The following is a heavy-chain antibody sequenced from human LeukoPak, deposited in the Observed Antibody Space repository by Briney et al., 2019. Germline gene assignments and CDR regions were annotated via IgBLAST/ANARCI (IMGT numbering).Heavy chain of an antibody. CDR2: VYSGDTT. Sequence: GGSLRLSCAASGFTVSNNYMSWVRQAPGKGLEWVSVVYSGDTTYYADSVKGRFTISRDNARSSLYLQMNSLRAEDTAVYYCARTAIAAAAFYNWFDSWGQGTLVTVSS. D-gene: IGHD6-13*01. V-gene: IGHV3-53*01. CDR3: ARTAIAAAAFYNWFDS. CDR1: GFTVSNNY. J-gene: IGHJ5*01.